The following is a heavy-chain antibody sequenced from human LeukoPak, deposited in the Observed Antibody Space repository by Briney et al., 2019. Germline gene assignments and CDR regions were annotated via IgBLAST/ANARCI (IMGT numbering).Heavy chain of an antibody. D-gene: IGHD3-22*01. CDR3: ARGDYNDGAGYLDH. V-gene: IGHV4-30-4*01. J-gene: IGHJ5*02. CDR2: IYYNGIT. Sequence: SETLSLTCTVSGGSIFSGDYYWNWIRQPPGTGLEWIGYIYYNGITYYNPSLESRVTISVDTSKNQFSLKLSSVTAADTAVYYCARGDYNDGAGYLDHWGQGTLVPVSS. CDR1: GGSIFSGDYY.